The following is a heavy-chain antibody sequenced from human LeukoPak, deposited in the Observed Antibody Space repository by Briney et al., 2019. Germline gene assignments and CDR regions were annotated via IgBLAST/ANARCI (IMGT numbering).Heavy chain of an antibody. Sequence: PAGGSLRLSCAASGFTFSSYAMSWVRQAPGKGLEWVSAISGSGGSTYYADSVKGRFTISRDNSKNTLYLQMNSLRAEDTAVYYCAKDIKVGTFRYFDYWGQGTLVTVSS. CDR3: AKDIKVGTFRYFDY. D-gene: IGHD4-23*01. CDR2: ISGSGGST. V-gene: IGHV3-23*01. CDR1: GFTFSSYA. J-gene: IGHJ4*02.